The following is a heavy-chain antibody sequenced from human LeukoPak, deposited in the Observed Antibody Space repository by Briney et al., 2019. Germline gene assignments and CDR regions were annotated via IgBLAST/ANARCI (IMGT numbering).Heavy chain of an antibody. D-gene: IGHD3-3*01. CDR1: GGSFSGYY. CDR3: ARRRGDFWSGYYYSTLFDY. V-gene: IGHV4-34*01. J-gene: IGHJ4*02. Sequence: SETLSLTCAVYGGSFSGYYWSWIRQPPGKGLEWIGEINHSGSTNYNPSLKSRVTISVDTSKNQFSLKLSSVTAADTAVYYCARRRGDFWSGYYYSTLFDYWGQGTLVTVSS. CDR2: INHSGST.